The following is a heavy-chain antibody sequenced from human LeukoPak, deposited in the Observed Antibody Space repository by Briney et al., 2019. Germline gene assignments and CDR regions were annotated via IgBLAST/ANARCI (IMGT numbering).Heavy chain of an antibody. CDR3: ARHRLFDTTGYYYDFDY. D-gene: IGHD3-22*01. Sequence: LETLSLTCAVSGYPISNGYYWGWIRQPPGKGLEWIGSIYYSGNTYDNPSLKSRVTISLDTSKNQFSLRLSSVTASDTAVYYCARHRLFDTTGYYYDFDYWGQGTLVTVSS. J-gene: IGHJ4*02. CDR1: GYPISNGYY. V-gene: IGHV4-38-2*01. CDR2: IYYSGNT.